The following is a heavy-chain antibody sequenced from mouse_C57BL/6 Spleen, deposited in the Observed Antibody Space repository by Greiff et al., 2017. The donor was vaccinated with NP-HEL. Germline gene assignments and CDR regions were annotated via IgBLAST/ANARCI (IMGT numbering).Heavy chain of an antibody. CDR3: ARRVYDGYPYAMDY. D-gene: IGHD2-3*01. CDR1: GYTFTSYW. Sequence: QVQLQQPGAELVRPGSSVKLSCKASGYTFTSYWMHWVKQRPIQGLEWIGNIDPSDSETHYNQKFKGKATLTVDKSSSTAYMQLSSLTSADSAVYYCARRVYDGYPYAMDYWGQGTSVTVSS. V-gene: IGHV1-52*01. CDR2: IDPSDSET. J-gene: IGHJ4*01.